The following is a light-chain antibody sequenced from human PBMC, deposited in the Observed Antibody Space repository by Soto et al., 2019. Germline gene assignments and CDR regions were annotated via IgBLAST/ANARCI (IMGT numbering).Light chain of an antibody. V-gene: IGKV1-5*01. CDR3: QHKGT. J-gene: IGKJ1*01. CDR1: QNIDTW. CDR2: AVS. Sequence: DIQMTQSPSTLSASVGDRVTITCRASQNIDTWLAWYQQKPGKAPKFLIYAVSHLEGGVPSRFSGSGSGTEFTLALSSLQPDDIATYYCQHKGTFGPGTRVEI.